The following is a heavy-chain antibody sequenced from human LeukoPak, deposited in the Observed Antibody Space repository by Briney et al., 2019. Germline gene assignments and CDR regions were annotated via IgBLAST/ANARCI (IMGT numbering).Heavy chain of an antibody. V-gene: IGHV4-34*01. J-gene: IGHJ4*02. Sequence: SETLSLTCAVYGGSFSGYYWSWIRQPPGKGLECIGEINHSGSTNYNPSLKSRVTISVDTSKNQFSLKLSSVTAADTAVYYCARGSQSLGYCSGGSCRAKIFDYWGQGTLVTVSS. CDR1: GGSFSGYY. CDR2: INHSGST. CDR3: ARGSQSLGYCSGGSCRAKIFDY. D-gene: IGHD2-15*01.